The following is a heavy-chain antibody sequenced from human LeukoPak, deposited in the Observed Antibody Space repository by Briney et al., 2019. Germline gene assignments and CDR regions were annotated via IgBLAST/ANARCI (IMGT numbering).Heavy chain of an antibody. CDR1: GGSFSGYY. CDR2: INHSGST. CDR3: ARSSGAFTVTTPNNWFDP. D-gene: IGHD4-11*01. Sequence: SETLSLTCAVYGGSFSGYYWSWIRQPPGKGLEWIGEINHSGSTNYNPSLKSRVTISVDTSKNQFSLKLSSVTAADTAVYYCARSSGAFTVTTPNNWFDPWGQGTLVTVSS. J-gene: IGHJ5*02. V-gene: IGHV4-34*01.